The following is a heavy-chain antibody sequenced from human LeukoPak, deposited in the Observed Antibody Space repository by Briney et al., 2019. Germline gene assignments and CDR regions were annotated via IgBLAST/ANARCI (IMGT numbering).Heavy chain of an antibody. CDR3: AKDQVRGKRRSDAFDI. J-gene: IGHJ3*02. V-gene: IGHV3-30*18. Sequence: GGSLRLSCAASGFTFSSYGMHWVRQAPGKGLEWVAVISYDGSNKYYADSVKGRFTISRDNSKNMLYLQMNSLRAEDTAVYYCAKDQVRGKRRSDAFDIWGQGTMVTVSS. CDR2: ISYDGSNK. D-gene: IGHD4-23*01. CDR1: GFTFSSYG.